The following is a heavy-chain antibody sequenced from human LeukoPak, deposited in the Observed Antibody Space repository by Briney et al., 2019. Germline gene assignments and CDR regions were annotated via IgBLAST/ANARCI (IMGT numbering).Heavy chain of an antibody. CDR3: ARAQSGYYPWFDY. Sequence: PSETLSLTCAVYGGSFSGYYWSWIRQPPGKGLEWIGEINHSGSTNYNPSLKSRVTISVDTSKNQFSLKLSSVTAADTAVYYCARAQSGYYPWFDYWGQGTLVTVSS. J-gene: IGHJ4*02. CDR1: GGSFSGYY. CDR2: INHSGST. D-gene: IGHD3-22*01. V-gene: IGHV4-34*01.